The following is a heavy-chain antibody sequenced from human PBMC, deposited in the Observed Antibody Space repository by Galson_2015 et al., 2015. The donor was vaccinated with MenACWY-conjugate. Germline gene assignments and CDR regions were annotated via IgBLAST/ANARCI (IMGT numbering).Heavy chain of an antibody. CDR2: VSSGGGTVQ. J-gene: IGHJ4*02. CDR1: GFTFVSYA. CDR3: AKAPSNPWHNCDY. D-gene: IGHD2-2*01. V-gene: IGHV3-30*18. Sequence: SLRLSCAGSGFTFVSYAMQWVRQAPGKGLEWVAVVSSGGGTVQYYAGSVKGRFTISRDNSKNTVYLQMNSLRPEDTAVYYCAKAPSNPWHNCDYWGPGTLVTVSA.